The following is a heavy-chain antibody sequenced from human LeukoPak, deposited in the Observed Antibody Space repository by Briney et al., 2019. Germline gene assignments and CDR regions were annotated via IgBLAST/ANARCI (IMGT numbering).Heavy chain of an antibody. J-gene: IGHJ4*02. V-gene: IGHV5-10-1*01. CDR3: AGLRDGSLDY. CDR1: GYNFTSDW. CDR2: LDPSDSYT. Sequence: AESLKISCTGSGYNFTSDWISWVRQMPGKGLEWMGRLDPSDSYTNYSPSFQGHVTISADKSISTAYLQWSSLKASDTAMYYCAGLRDGSLDYWGQGTLVTVSS.